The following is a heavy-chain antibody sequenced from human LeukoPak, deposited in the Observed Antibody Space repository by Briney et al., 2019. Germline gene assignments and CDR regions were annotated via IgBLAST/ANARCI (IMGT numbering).Heavy chain of an antibody. D-gene: IGHD3-22*01. V-gene: IGHV3-11*04. CDR1: GFTFSDYY. CDR2: ISSSGSTI. CDR3: ARDSSVSYDSSGDYFDY. Sequence: GGSLILSCAASGFTFSDYYMSWIRQAPGKGLEWVSYISSSGSTIYYADSVKGRFTISRDNAKNSLYLQMNSLRAEDTAVYYCARDSSVSYDSSGDYFDYWGQGTLVTVSS. J-gene: IGHJ4*02.